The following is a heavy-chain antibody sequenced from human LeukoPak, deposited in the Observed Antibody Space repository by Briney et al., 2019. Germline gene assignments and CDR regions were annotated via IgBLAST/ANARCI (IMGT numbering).Heavy chain of an antibody. Sequence: GGSLRLSCAASGFTFNNYAMNWVRQAPGKGLEWVSYISSSSSTIYYADSVKGRFTISRDNAKNSLYLQMNSLRDEDTAVYYCARGGSPGQYYGMDVWGQGTTVTVSS. J-gene: IGHJ6*02. CDR2: ISSSSSTI. D-gene: IGHD3-10*01. CDR1: GFTFNNYA. CDR3: ARGGSPGQYYGMDV. V-gene: IGHV3-48*02.